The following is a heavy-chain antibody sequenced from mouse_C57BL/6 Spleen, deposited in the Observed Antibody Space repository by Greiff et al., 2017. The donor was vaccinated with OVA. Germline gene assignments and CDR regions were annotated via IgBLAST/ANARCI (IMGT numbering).Heavy chain of an antibody. D-gene: IGHD2-3*01. CDR3: ARSGDGYWLAY. CDR1: GYTFTSYW. Sequence: QVQLQQPGAELVKPGASVKLSCKASGYTFTSYWMHWMKQRPGQGLEWIGMIHPNSGSTNYNEKFKSKATLTVDKSSSTAYMQLSSLTSEDSAVYYCARSGDGYWLAYWGQGTLVTVSA. CDR2: IHPNSGST. V-gene: IGHV1-64*01. J-gene: IGHJ3*01.